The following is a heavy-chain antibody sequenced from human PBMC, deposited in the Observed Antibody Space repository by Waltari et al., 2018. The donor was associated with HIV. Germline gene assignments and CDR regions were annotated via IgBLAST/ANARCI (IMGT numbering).Heavy chain of an antibody. J-gene: IGHJ4*02. CDR2: INTDGSDT. D-gene: IGHD1-26*01. CDR1: GFTSSSYW. Sequence: EVQLVESGGGLVQPGGSLRLSCAASGFTSSSYWMHWVRQAPGKGLVWVSRINTDGSDTRYGDSVKGRFTISRDNAKNTLYLQMNSLRDEDTAMYYCARDRYTGSSDFDYWGQGTLVSVSS. V-gene: IGHV3-74*01. CDR3: ARDRYTGSSDFDY.